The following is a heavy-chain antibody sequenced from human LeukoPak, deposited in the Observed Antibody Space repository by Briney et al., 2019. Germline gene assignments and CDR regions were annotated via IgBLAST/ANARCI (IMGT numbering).Heavy chain of an antibody. CDR1: GDSVSGNSVA. J-gene: IGHJ5*02. CDR3: ARAGLITGWHGNWFDP. D-gene: IGHD6-19*01. CDR2: TYYRSKWYN. V-gene: IGHV6-1*01. Sequence: SQTLSLTCAISGDSVSGNSVAWNWIRQSPSRGLEWLGRTYYRSKWYNDYAVSVESRISINADTSRNQLSLQLNSVTPDDTAVYYCARAGLITGWHGNWFDPWGQGTLVTVSS.